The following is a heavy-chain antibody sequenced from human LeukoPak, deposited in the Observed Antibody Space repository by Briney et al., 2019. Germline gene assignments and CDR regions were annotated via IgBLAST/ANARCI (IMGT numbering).Heavy chain of an antibody. J-gene: IGHJ3*02. Sequence: PGRSLRLSCAASGFTFSSYGMHWVRQAPGKGLEWVAFIRYDGSNKYYADSVKGRFTISRDNSKNTLYLQMNSLRAEDTAVYYCAKSKAKVVGATELSAFDIWGQGTMVTVSS. CDR1: GFTFSSYG. CDR3: AKSKAKVVGATELSAFDI. CDR2: IRYDGSNK. D-gene: IGHD1-26*01. V-gene: IGHV3-30*02.